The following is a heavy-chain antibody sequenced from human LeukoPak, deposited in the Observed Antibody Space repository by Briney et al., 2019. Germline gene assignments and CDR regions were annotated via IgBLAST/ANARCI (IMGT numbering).Heavy chain of an antibody. Sequence: PGRSLRLSCAASGFTSSSYGMHWVRQAPGKGLEWVAVISYDGSNKYYADSVKGRFTISRDNSKNTLYLQMNSLRAEDTAVYYCAKVSIAVAQSYYYGMDVWGQGTTVTVSS. V-gene: IGHV3-30*18. D-gene: IGHD6-19*01. CDR1: GFTSSSYG. CDR2: ISYDGSNK. J-gene: IGHJ6*02. CDR3: AKVSIAVAQSYYYGMDV.